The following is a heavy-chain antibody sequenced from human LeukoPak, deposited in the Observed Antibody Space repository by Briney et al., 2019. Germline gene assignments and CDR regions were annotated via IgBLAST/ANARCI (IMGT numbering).Heavy chain of an antibody. CDR2: IYYSGST. J-gene: IGHJ4*02. D-gene: IGHD2-15*01. CDR3: ARSSGYCSGGSCYSGGVYYFDY. Sequence: SETLSLTCTVSGGSISSYYWSWIRQPPGKGLEWIGYIYYSGSTNYNPSLKSRVTMSVDTSKDQFSLKLSSVTAADTAVYYCARSSGYCSGGSCYSGGVYYFDYWGQGTLVTVSS. V-gene: IGHV4-59*08. CDR1: GGSISSYY.